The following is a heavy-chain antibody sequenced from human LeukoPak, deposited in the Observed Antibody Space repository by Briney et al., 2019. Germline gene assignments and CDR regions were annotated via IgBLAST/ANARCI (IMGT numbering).Heavy chain of an antibody. D-gene: IGHD2-15*01. CDR3: ARGRRYCSGGSCYSKANYYYYYMNV. CDR2: INPNNGGT. V-gene: IGHV1-2*02. J-gene: IGHJ6*03. CDR1: RYTFTGYF. Sequence: GASVKVSCKASRYTFTGYFLHWVRQAPGQGLEWMGWINPNNGGTNSAQKFQGRVTMTRDTSISTAYMEVSRLTSDDTAVYYCARGRRYCSGGSCYSKANYYYYYMNVWGKGTTVTISS.